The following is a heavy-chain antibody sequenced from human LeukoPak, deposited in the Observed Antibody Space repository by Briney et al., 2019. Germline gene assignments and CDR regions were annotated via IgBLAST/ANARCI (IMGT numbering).Heavy chain of an antibody. CDR2: INPNSGGT. Sequence: GASVKVSCKASGYTFTGYYMHWVRQAPGQGLEWMGRINPNSGGTNYAQKFQGGVTMTRDTSISTAYMELSRLRSDDMAVYCCARASTVMYYYDSSGFIARDYWGQGTLVTVSS. D-gene: IGHD3-22*01. J-gene: IGHJ4*02. V-gene: IGHV1-2*06. CDR1: GYTFTGYY. CDR3: ARASTVMYYYDSSGFIARDY.